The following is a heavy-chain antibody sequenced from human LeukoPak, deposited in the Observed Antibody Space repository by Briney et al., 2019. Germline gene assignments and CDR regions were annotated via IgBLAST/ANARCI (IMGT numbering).Heavy chain of an antibody. D-gene: IGHD3-3*01. Sequence: SETLSLTCAVYGGSFSGYYWSWIRQPPGKGLEWIGEINHSGSTNYNPSLKSRVTISVDTSKNQFSLKLSSVTAADTAVYYCARGYYDFWSGYRRLAEYYFDYWGQGTLVTVSS. CDR3: ARGYYDFWSGYRRLAEYYFDY. V-gene: IGHV4-34*01. CDR1: GGSFSGYY. CDR2: INHSGST. J-gene: IGHJ4*02.